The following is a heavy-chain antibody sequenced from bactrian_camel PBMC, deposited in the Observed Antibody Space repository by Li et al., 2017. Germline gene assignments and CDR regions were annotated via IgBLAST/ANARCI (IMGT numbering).Heavy chain of an antibody. CDR2: IDSGDSST. V-gene: IGHV3S40*01. D-gene: IGHD1*01. CDR1: GFTFSSYG. Sequence: VQLVESGGGLVQPGGSLRLSCAASGFTFSSYGMSWVRQAPGKGLEWVSTIDSGDSSTYYADSVKGRFTISKDNAKNTLYLQLNSLKTEDTATYYCAGDLSYAPNNYWGQGTQVTVS. CDR3: AGDLSYAPNNY. J-gene: IGHJ4*01.